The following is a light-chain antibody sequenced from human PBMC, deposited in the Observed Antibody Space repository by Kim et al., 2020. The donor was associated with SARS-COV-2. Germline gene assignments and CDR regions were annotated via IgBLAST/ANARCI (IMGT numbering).Light chain of an antibody. J-gene: IGKJ2*01. Sequence: DIQMSQSPSTLSASVGDRVTITCRASEAIETWLAWYQQKPGKAPSLLIYLASTLENGVPSRFSGSGSGTEFTLTINGLQPDDFATYYCQHYSRFPYTFGQGTKLEI. CDR3: QHYSRFPYT. V-gene: IGKV1-5*03. CDR1: EAIETW. CDR2: LAS.